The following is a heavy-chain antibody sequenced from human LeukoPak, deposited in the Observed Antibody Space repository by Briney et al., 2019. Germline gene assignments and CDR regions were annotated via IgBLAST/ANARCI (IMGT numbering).Heavy chain of an antibody. J-gene: IGHJ4*02. CDR3: AKGDCSSTSCYSGY. Sequence: GGSLRLSCAASGFTFSSYAMSWVRQAPGKRLEWVSAISGSGGSTYYADSVKGRFTISRDNSKNTLYLQMNSLRAEDTAVYYCAKGDCSSTSCYSGYWGQGTLVTVSS. CDR1: GFTFSSYA. V-gene: IGHV3-23*01. CDR2: ISGSGGST. D-gene: IGHD2-2*02.